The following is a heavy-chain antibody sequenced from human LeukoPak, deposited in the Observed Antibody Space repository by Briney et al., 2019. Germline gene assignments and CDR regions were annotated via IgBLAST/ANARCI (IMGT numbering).Heavy chain of an antibody. CDR1: VGSFSGYY. J-gene: IGHJ4*02. V-gene: IGHV4-34*01. Sequence: SETLSLTCAVYVGSFSGYYWSSIRQPPGKGLEYIGQINHSGNTNYNPSLKSRVTRSVDTSKNQFSLKVSSVTAADTAVYYCARRREITMIVVANSLYFDYWGQGTLVTASS. CDR3: ARRREITMIVVANSLYFDY. D-gene: IGHD3-22*01. CDR2: INHSGNT.